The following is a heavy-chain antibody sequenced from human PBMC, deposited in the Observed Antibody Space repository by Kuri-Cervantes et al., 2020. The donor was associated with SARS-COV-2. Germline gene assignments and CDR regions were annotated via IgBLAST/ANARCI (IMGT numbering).Heavy chain of an antibody. V-gene: IGHV3-23*01. D-gene: IGHD3-10*01. J-gene: IGHJ4*02. CDR3: AKTTMVQGVIISGWIDY. CDR2: ISGSGGST. Sequence: GGSLRLSCAASGFTFSSYAMSWVRQAPGKGLEWVSAISGSGGSTYYADSVKGRLTISRDNSKDTLYLQMNSLRAEDTAVYYCAKTTMVQGVIISGWIDYWGQGTLVTVSS. CDR1: GFTFSSYA.